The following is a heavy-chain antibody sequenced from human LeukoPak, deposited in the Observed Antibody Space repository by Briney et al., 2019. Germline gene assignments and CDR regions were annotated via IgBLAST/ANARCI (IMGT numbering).Heavy chain of an antibody. V-gene: IGHV1-24*01. Sequence: GASVKVSCKASGYTFTGYYMHWVRQAPGKGLEWMGGFDPEDGETIYAQKFQGRVTMTEDTSTDTAYMELSSLRSEDTAVYYCATDDSSGYPFDPWGQGTLVTVSS. J-gene: IGHJ5*02. CDR3: ATDDSSGYPFDP. CDR2: FDPEDGET. CDR1: GYTFTGYY. D-gene: IGHD3-22*01.